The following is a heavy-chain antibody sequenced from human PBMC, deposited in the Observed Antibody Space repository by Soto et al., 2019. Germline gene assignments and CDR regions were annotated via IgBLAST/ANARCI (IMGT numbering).Heavy chain of an antibody. D-gene: IGHD1-26*01. V-gene: IGHV5-51*01. Sequence: EVQLVQSGAEVKKPGESLKISCKGSGYSFGNFWIAWVRQMPGKGLEWMGIVYPDDSDIRYSPSFQGQVTISADKSVSSASLHLGTLRASDTAIYYCAKTLVGGGALDIWGQGTVVTVSS. J-gene: IGHJ3*02. CDR3: AKTLVGGGALDI. CDR1: GYSFGNFW. CDR2: VYPDDSDI.